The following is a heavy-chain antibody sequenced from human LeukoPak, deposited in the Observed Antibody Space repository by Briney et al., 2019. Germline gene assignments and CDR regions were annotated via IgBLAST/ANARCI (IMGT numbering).Heavy chain of an antibody. CDR3: VRDGGVSGYDLLDY. CDR2: INQDGSEE. V-gene: IGHV3-7*01. D-gene: IGHD5-12*01. CDR1: GFTFSNYW. J-gene: IGHJ4*02. Sequence: GGFLRLSCAASGFTFSNYWMSWVRQAPGKGLEWAAHINQDGSEEHYMDSVKARFIISRDNAKNSLSLQMDSLRAEDTAVYYCVRDGGVSGYDLLDYWGQGTLVTVSS.